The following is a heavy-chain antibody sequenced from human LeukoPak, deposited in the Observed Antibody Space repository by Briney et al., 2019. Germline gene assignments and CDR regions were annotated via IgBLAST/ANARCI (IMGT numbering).Heavy chain of an antibody. D-gene: IGHD3-3*01. Sequence: PSETLSLTCAVYGGSFSGYYWSWIRQPPGKGLEWIGEINHSGSTNYNPSLKSRVTISVDTSKNQFSLKLSPVTAADTAVYYCARGRTYYDFWSANKGRFDPWGQGTLVTASS. V-gene: IGHV4-34*01. J-gene: IGHJ5*02. CDR2: INHSGST. CDR3: ARGRTYYDFWSANKGRFDP. CDR1: GGSFSGYY.